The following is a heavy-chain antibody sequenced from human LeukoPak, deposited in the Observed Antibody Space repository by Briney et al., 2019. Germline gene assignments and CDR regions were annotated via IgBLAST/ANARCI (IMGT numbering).Heavy chain of an antibody. CDR3: ARSLTAAGGHDAFDI. CDR1: GYSFTSYW. J-gene: IGHJ3*02. Sequence: GESLKISCKGSGYSFTSYWIGWVRQMPGKGLEWMGIIYPGDSDTRYSPSFQGQVTISADKSISTAYLQWSSLKASDTAMYYCARSLTAAGGHDAFDIWGQGTMVTVSS. CDR2: IYPGDSDT. V-gene: IGHV5-51*01. D-gene: IGHD6-13*01.